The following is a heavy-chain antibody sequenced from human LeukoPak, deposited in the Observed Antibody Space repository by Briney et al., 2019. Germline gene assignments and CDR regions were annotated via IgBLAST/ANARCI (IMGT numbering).Heavy chain of an antibody. CDR3: AMWHYDLLTGYYLGY. J-gene: IGHJ4*02. Sequence: SETLSLTCTVSGGSVSSGRYYWTWIRQPPGKALEWIGYIYYSGSANYNPPLKSRVTISADTSKNQFSLKLSSVTAADTAVYYCAMWHYDLLTGYYLGYWVQGTLVTVSS. CDR2: IYYSGSA. V-gene: IGHV4-61*01. D-gene: IGHD3-9*01. CDR1: GGSVSSGRYY.